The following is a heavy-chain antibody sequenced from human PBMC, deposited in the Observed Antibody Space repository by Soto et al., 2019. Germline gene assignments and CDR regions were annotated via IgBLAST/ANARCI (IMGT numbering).Heavy chain of an antibody. CDR3: ARVYGSLEFDY. D-gene: IGHD3-16*02. CDR1: GGSISSYY. J-gene: IGHJ4*02. Sequence: PSETLSLTCTVSGGSISSYYWSWIRQPPGKGLEWIGYIYYSGSTNYNPSLKSRVTISVDTSKNQFSLKLSSVTAADTAVYYCARVYGSLEFDYWGQGTLVTVSS. CDR2: IYYSGST. V-gene: IGHV4-59*01.